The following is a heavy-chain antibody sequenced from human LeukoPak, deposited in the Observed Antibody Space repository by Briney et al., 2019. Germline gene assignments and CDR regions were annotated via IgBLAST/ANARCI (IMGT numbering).Heavy chain of an antibody. Sequence: SVKVSCKASGGTFSSYAISWVRQAPGQGLEWMGGIIPIFGTANYAQKFQGRVTITADESTSTAYMELSSLRSEDTAVYYCARGGYCSSTSCYEQYYHYYYGMDVWGQGTTVTVSS. D-gene: IGHD2-2*01. CDR3: ARGGYCSSTSCYEQYYHYYYGMDV. CDR1: GGTFSSYA. CDR2: IIPIFGTA. V-gene: IGHV1-69*13. J-gene: IGHJ6*02.